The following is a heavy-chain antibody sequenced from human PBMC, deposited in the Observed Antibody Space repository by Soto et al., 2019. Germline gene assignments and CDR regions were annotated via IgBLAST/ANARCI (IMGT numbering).Heavy chain of an antibody. CDR3: TTSGYSRPSLYYGMDV. CDR1: GFTFGDYA. V-gene: IGHV3-49*03. CDR2: IRSKAYGGTT. Sequence: GGSLRLSCTASGFTFGDYAMSWFRQAPGKGLEWVGFIRSKAYGGTTEYAASVKGRFTISRDDSKSIAYLQMNSLKTEDTAVYYCTTSGYSRPSLYYGMDVWGQGTTVTVSS. J-gene: IGHJ6*02. D-gene: IGHD3-22*01.